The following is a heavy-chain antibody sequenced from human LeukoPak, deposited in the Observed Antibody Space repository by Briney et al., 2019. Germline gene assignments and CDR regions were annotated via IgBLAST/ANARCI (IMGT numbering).Heavy chain of an antibody. Sequence: GGSLRLSCVVSGFTLSSYSMTWVRQAPGKGLEWVSTISVSGDDTYYADSVKGRFIISRDNSKNTLYLQMNNLRAEDTSIYFCAKAPFGAPHYFDYWGQGTLVTVSP. CDR3: AKAPFGAPHYFDY. D-gene: IGHD3-16*01. J-gene: IGHJ4*02. CDR1: GFTLSSYS. CDR2: ISVSGDDT. V-gene: IGHV3-23*01.